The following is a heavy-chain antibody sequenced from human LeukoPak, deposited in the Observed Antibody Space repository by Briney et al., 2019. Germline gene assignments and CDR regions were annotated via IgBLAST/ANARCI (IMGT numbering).Heavy chain of an antibody. J-gene: IGHJ1*01. V-gene: IGHV6-1*01. CDR2: TYYRSKWYN. CDR1: GDSVSSNSAT. D-gene: IGHD2-21*02. Sequence: SQTLSLTCAISGDSVSSNSATWNWIRQSPSRGLEWLGRTYYRSKWYNDYAVSVKSRITINPDTSKNQFSLKLSSVTAADTAVYYCARVLYCGGDCPEYCQHWGQGTLVTVSS. CDR3: ARVLYCGGDCPEYCQH.